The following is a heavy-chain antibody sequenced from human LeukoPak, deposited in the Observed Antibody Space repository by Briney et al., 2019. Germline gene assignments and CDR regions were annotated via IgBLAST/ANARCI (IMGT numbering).Heavy chain of an antibody. J-gene: IGHJ3*02. CDR1: GYTFTSYY. CDR2: INPSGGST. V-gene: IGHV1-46*01. CDR3: ARATGFLEWLLDGEANAFDI. Sequence: GASVKVSCKASGYTFTSYYMHWVRQAPGQGLEWMGIINPSGGSTSYAQKFQGRVTMTRDTSTSTVYMELSSLRSEDTAVYYCARATGFLEWLLDGEANAFDIWGQGTMVTVSS. D-gene: IGHD3-3*01.